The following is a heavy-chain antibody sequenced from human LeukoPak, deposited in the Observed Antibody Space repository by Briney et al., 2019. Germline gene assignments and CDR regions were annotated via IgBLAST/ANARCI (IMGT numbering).Heavy chain of an antibody. J-gene: IGHJ4*02. Sequence: GGSLRLSCGASGFTFSSHAMTWVRQAPGKGLEWVSAISISGDTTYYADAVKGRFTISRDNSKNTVYLQMNSLRAEGTAVYYCANEIRPNDYWGQGTLVTVSS. CDR3: ANEIRPNDY. D-gene: IGHD4-17*01. CDR1: GFTFSSHA. CDR2: ISISGDTT. V-gene: IGHV3-23*01.